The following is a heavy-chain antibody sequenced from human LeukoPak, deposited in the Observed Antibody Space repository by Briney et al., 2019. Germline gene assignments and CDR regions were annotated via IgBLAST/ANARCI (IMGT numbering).Heavy chain of an antibody. V-gene: IGHV4-39*01. D-gene: IGHD3-9*01. Sequence: PSETLSLTCTVSGGSIGSSSYYWGWIRQPPGKELEWIGSIFYSGATFYNPSLRSRVTISVDTSNNRFSLRLSSVTAADTAVYYCARGGDIFTLHLVADDAFDIWGQGTMVTVSS. CDR3: ARGGDIFTLHLVADDAFDI. J-gene: IGHJ3*02. CDR1: GGSIGSSSYY. CDR2: IFYSGAT.